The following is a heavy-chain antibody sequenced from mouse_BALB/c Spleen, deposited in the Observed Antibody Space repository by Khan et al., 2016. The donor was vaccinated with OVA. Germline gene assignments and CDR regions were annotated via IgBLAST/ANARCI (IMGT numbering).Heavy chain of an antibody. D-gene: IGHD1-1*01. Sequence: EVELVESGGGLVQPGGSRKLSCAASGFTFSSFGMHWVRQAPEKGLEWVAYISSGSSTISYADTVKGRFSISRDNPKNTLFLQMTSLRSEDTAMYDCARYYGSSYWYFDVWGAGTTVTVSS. CDR1: GFTFSSFG. CDR3: ARYYGSSYWYFDV. CDR2: ISSGSSTI. J-gene: IGHJ1*01. V-gene: IGHV5-17*02.